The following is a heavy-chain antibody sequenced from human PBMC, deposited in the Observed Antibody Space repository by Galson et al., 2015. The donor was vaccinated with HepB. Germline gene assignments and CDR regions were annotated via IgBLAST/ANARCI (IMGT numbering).Heavy chain of an antibody. D-gene: IGHD4-23*01. CDR2: INEDGSEK. Sequence: SLRLSCAASGFNFGGYWMSWLRQAPGKGPEWVANINEDGSEKYYVDSVKGRFTISRDNARNSLYLQMNSLRAEDTAVYYCARYGGRPDYWGQGTQVTVST. CDR1: GFNFGGYW. V-gene: IGHV3-7*01. CDR3: ARYGGRPDY. J-gene: IGHJ4*02.